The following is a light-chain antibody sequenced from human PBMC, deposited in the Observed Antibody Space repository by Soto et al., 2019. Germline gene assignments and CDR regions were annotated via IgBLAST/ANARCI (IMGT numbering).Light chain of an antibody. J-gene: IGKJ4*01. CDR3: EYYGTSNT. Sequence: EIVLTQSPGTLSLSPGERVTLSCRASQSISNNHLAWYQQKPGQAPRLLIHGTSNRATGIPDRFSGSGSGTDFTLTFSRLAPEDSAVYYCEYYGTSNTLGGGTKGDIK. CDR1: QSISNNH. CDR2: GTS. V-gene: IGKV3-20*01.